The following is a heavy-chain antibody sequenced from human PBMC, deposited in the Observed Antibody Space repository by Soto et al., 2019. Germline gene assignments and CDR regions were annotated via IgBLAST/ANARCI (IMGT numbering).Heavy chain of an antibody. CDR1: GYTFISYD. CDR2: MNPNTGDT. Sequence: QVQLVQSGAEVKKPGASVKVSCKASGYTFISYDINWVRQATGQGLEWMGWMNPNTGDTGYAQKFQGRVTMTRNTSRNTANLELSSLRSDDTAVYFCARGDGDIFDYWGQGTLVNVSS. J-gene: IGHJ4*02. V-gene: IGHV1-8*01. CDR3: ARGDGDIFDY.